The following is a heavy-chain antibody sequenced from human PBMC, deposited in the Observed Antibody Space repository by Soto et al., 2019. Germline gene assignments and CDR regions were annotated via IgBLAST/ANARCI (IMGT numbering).Heavy chain of an antibody. D-gene: IGHD2-15*01. J-gene: IGHJ5*02. CDR2: IYYSGST. CDR3: ARHGALVVAATSPRHWFDP. Sequence: PSETLSLTCTVSGGSISSYYWSWIRQPPGKGLEWIGYIYYSGSTNYNPSLKSRVTISVDTSKNQFSLKLSSVTAADTAVYYCARHGALVVAATSPRHWFDPWGQGTLVTVSS. CDR1: GGSISSYY. V-gene: IGHV4-59*08.